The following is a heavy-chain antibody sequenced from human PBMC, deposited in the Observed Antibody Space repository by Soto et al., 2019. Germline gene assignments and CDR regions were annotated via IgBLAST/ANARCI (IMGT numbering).Heavy chain of an antibody. Sequence: QVQLQQWGAGLLKPSETLSLTCAVYGGSFSGYYWSWIRQPPGKGLEWIGEINHSGSTNYNPSLKSRVTISVDTAKNQFSLNLSSVTAADTAVYYCAGGRGRQQLVMSCYYGMDVWGQGTTVTVSS. CDR1: GGSFSGYY. CDR2: INHSGST. V-gene: IGHV4-34*01. CDR3: AGGRGRQQLVMSCYYGMDV. D-gene: IGHD6-13*01. J-gene: IGHJ6*02.